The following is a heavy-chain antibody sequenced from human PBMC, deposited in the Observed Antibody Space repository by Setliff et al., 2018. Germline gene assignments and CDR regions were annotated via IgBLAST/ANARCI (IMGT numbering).Heavy chain of an antibody. J-gene: IGHJ4*02. D-gene: IGHD2-15*01. CDR1: GFSFSSYG. CDR2: IPYDGSYK. Sequence: GGSLRLSCAASGFSFSSYGLHWVRQAPGKGLEWVAFIPYDGSYKYYADSVKGRFTISRDNSRTTMYLQMNSLRAEDTAVYYCAKRATATAPFDYWGQGTLVTVSS. CDR3: AKRATATAPFDY. V-gene: IGHV3-30*02.